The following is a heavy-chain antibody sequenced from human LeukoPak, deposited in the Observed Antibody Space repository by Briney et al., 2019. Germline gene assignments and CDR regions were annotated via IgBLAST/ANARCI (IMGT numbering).Heavy chain of an antibody. CDR3: ARDRYVAIPRTSGKNDY. CDR1: GFTFSSYW. CDR2: IKQDGSEK. D-gene: IGHD3-9*01. Sequence: GGSLRLSCAASGFTFSSYWMSWVRQAPGKGLEWVANIKQDGSEKYYVDSVKGRFTISRDNAKNSLYLQMNSLRAEDTAVYYCARDRYVAIPRTSGKNDYWGQGTLVTVSS. J-gene: IGHJ4*02. V-gene: IGHV3-7*01.